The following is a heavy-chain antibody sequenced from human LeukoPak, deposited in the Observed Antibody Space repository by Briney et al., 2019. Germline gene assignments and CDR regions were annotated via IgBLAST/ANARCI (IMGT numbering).Heavy chain of an antibody. CDR1: GFTLDNYN. D-gene: IGHD6-13*01. Sequence: GGSLRLSCAASGFTLDNYNFNWVRQAPGKGLEWVASIRSYSSYIHYADSVKGRFTISRDNAKNSLYLQMNSLRAEDTALYYCAKGRTYSSSPTTFDYWGQGTLVTVSS. CDR2: IRSYSSYI. J-gene: IGHJ4*02. V-gene: IGHV3-21*04. CDR3: AKGRTYSSSPTTFDY.